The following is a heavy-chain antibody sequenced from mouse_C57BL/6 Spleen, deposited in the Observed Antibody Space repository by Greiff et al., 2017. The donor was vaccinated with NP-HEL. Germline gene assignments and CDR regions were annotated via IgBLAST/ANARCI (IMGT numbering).Heavy chain of an antibody. CDR3: ARKKGIYGSSPYYYAMDY. CDR1: GFSLTSYA. CDR2: IWTGGGT. J-gene: IGHJ4*01. V-gene: IGHV2-9-1*01. Sequence: VKLMESGPGLVAPSQSLSITCTVSGFSLTSYAISWVRQPPGKGLEWLGVIWTGGGTNYNSALKSRLSISKDNSKSQVFLKMNSLQTDDTARYYCARKKGIYGSSPYYYAMDYWGQGTSVTVSS. D-gene: IGHD1-1*01.